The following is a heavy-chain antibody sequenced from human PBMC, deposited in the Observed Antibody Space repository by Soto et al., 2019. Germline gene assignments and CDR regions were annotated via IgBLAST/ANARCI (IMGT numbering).Heavy chain of an antibody. V-gene: IGHV3-33*01. J-gene: IGHJ6*02. CDR2: IWYDGSNK. D-gene: IGHD6-13*01. CDR1: GFTFSSYG. Sequence: PGGSLRLSCAASGFTFSSYGMHWVRQAPGKGLEWVAVIWYDGSNKYYADSVKGRFIISRDNSKNTLYLQMNRLRAEDTAVYYCARDIAAAGRNYCYYGMDVWGQGPTVTVYS. CDR3: ARDIAAAGRNYCYYGMDV.